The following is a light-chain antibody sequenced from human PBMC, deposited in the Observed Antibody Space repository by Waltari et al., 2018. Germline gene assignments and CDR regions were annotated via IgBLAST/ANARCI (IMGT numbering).Light chain of an antibody. CDR3: SSYTSSSTPVL. CDR1: SSDVGGYNY. CDR2: EVS. Sequence: QSALTQPASVSGSPGQSITISCTGTSSDVGGYNYASWYQQHPGKAPQLMIYEVSNRPSGVSNRFSGSKSGNTASLSISGRQAEDEADYYCSSYTSSSTPVLFGGGTKLTVL. J-gene: IGLJ2*01. V-gene: IGLV2-14*01.